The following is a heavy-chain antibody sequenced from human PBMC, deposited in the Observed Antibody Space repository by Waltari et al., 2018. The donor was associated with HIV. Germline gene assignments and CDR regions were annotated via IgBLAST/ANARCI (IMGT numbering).Heavy chain of an antibody. J-gene: IGHJ5*02. Sequence: QLQLQESGPGLVKPSETLSLTCSVSGDSISSSYYYWGWIREPPGKGLEWIGSIYYSGSNYDNPSLKSRVTISVDTSKNQFSLKLSSVTAADTAIYYCARHEPRNTWFDPWGQGTLVTVSS. CDR2: IYYSGSN. CDR1: GDSISSSYYY. V-gene: IGHV4-39*01. CDR3: ARHEPRNTWFDP.